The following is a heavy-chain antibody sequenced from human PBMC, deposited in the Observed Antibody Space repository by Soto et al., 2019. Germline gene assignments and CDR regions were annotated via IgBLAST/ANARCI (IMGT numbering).Heavy chain of an antibody. CDR3: ARELQGLYYFDY. CDR2: INAGNGDS. CDR1: EYTFSSYT. V-gene: IGHV1-3*01. D-gene: IGHD4-4*01. J-gene: IGHJ4*02. Sequence: GASVKVSCKASEYTFSSYTLHCVRQAPGQRLEWMGWINAGNGDSKYSQKFQGRVSISRDTSASTASMELSSLTSEDTAVYYCARELQGLYYFDYWGQGTLVTVSS.